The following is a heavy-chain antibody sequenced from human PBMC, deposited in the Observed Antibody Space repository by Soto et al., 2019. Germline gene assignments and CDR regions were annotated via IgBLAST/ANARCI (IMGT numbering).Heavy chain of an antibody. V-gene: IGHV3-30*18. D-gene: IGHD1-26*01. Sequence: QVQLMESGGGEVQPGASLRLSCVASGFTFSDYGMHWVRQAPGKGLEWVALISADGSKRYFGDSVQGRLSIYRDNSKNTVYVQMNSLRGDDTAVYDCAKDLRQGASGATVYGMDVWGHGTTVSVSS. J-gene: IGHJ6*02. CDR2: ISADGSKR. CDR3: AKDLRQGASGATVYGMDV. CDR1: GFTFSDYG.